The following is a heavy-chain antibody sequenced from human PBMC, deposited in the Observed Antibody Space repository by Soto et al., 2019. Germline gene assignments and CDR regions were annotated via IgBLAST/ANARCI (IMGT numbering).Heavy chain of an antibody. V-gene: IGHV3-48*01. CDR2: ISSSSSTI. CDR3: ASLPYNWNSRTHYYMDV. J-gene: IGHJ6*03. Sequence: EVQLVESGGGLVQPGGSLRLSCAASGFTFSSYSMNWVRQAPGKGLEWVSYISSSSSTIYYADSVKGRFTISRDNANNSLYLQMNSLGAEDTAVYYCASLPYNWNSRTHYYMDVCGKGTTVTVSS. D-gene: IGHD1-7*01. CDR1: GFTFSSYS.